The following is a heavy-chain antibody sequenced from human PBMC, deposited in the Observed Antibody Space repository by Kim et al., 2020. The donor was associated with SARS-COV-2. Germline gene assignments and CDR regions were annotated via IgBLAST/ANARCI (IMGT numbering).Heavy chain of an antibody. CDR1: GFTFSSYA. J-gene: IGHJ6*02. D-gene: IGHD2-15*01. CDR2: ISGSGGST. V-gene: IGHV3-23*01. CDR3: AKGGYCSGGSCSKYYYYGMDV. Sequence: GGSLRLSCAASGFTFSSYAMSWVRQAPGKGLEWVSAISGSGGSTYYADSVKGRFTISRDNSKNTLYLQMNSLRAEDTAVYYCAKGGYCSGGSCSKYYYYGMDVWGQGTTVTVSS.